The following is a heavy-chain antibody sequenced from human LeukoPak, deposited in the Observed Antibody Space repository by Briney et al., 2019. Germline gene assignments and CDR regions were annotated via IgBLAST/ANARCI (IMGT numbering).Heavy chain of an antibody. CDR3: ARGTDYGYVSY. J-gene: IGHJ4*02. Sequence: PGRSLRLSCAASGFTFSSYAMHWVRQAPGKGLEWVAVISYDGSNKYYADSVKGRFTISRDNSKNTLYLQMNSLRAEDTAVYYCARGTDYGYVSYWGQGTLVTVSS. CDR2: ISYDGSNK. D-gene: IGHD4-17*01. V-gene: IGHV3-30*14. CDR1: GFTFSSYA.